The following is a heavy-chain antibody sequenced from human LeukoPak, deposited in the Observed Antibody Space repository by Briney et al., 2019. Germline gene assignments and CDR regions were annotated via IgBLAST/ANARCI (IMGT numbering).Heavy chain of an antibody. CDR3: ARGTMTTVTYYFDY. D-gene: IGHD4-17*01. J-gene: IGHJ4*02. Sequence: SETLSLNCAVYGGSFSGYYWSWLRQPPGKGLEWIGEINHSGSTNYNPSLKSRVTISVDTSKNQFSLKLSSVTAADTAVYYCARGTMTTVTYYFDYWGQGTLVTVSS. V-gene: IGHV4-34*01. CDR2: INHSGST. CDR1: GGSFSGYY.